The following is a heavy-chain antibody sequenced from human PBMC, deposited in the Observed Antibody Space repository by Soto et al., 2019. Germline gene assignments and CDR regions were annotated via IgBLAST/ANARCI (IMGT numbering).Heavy chain of an antibody. Sequence: QVQLQQWGAGLLKPSETLSLTCAVYGGSFSGYYWNLIRQPPGKGLEWIGEINHSGTTNYNPSFKSRVTISVDTSKNQISLRLTSVTAADTAVYFCARDGSGLDVWGQGTTVTVSS. CDR3: ARDGSGLDV. J-gene: IGHJ6*02. CDR2: INHSGTT. V-gene: IGHV4-34*01. CDR1: GGSFSGYY.